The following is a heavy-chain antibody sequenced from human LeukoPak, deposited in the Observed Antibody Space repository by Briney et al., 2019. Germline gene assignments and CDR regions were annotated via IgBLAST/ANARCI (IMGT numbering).Heavy chain of an antibody. CDR1: GYTFTSYY. CDR2: INPSGGST. J-gene: IGHJ4*02. Sequence: ASVKVSCKASGYTFTSYYMHWVRQAPGQGLEWMGIINPSGGSTSYAQKFQGRVTMTRDTSTSTVYMELSSLRSEDTAVYYCAKDHLTFTVTDYSSFDYRGQGVLVTVSS. V-gene: IGHV1-46*01. CDR3: AKDHLTFTVTDYSSFDY. D-gene: IGHD4-17*01.